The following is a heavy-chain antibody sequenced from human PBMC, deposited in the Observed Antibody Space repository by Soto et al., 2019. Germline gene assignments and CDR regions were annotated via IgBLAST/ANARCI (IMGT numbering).Heavy chain of an antibody. Sequence: QVQLVESGGGVVQPGRSLRLSCAASGFTFSSYAMHWVRQAPGKGLEWVAVISYDGSNKYYADSVKGRFTISRDNSKNTLYLQMNSLRAEDTAVYYCARDHARAFDIWGQGTMVTVSS. CDR2: ISYDGSNK. CDR1: GFTFSSYA. CDR3: ARDHARAFDI. V-gene: IGHV3-30-3*01. J-gene: IGHJ3*02.